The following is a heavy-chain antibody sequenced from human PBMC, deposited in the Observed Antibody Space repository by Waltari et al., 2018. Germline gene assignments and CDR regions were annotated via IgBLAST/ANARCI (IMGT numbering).Heavy chain of an antibody. CDR2: IYYSGST. D-gene: IGHD4-17*01. Sequence: QVQLQESGPGLVTPSQTLSLTCTVSGGSISSGDSYWSWIRQPPGKGLEWIGYIYYSGSTYYNPSLKSRVTISVDTSKNQFSLKLSSVTAADTAVYYCARSGDYIGGGWFDPWGQGTLVTVSS. J-gene: IGHJ5*02. CDR1: GGSISSGDSY. CDR3: ARSGDYIGGGWFDP. V-gene: IGHV4-30-4*08.